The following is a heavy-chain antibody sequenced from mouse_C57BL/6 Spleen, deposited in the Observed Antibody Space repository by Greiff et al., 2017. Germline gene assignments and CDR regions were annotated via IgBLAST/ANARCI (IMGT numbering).Heavy chain of an antibody. CDR3: ARDYSNGPDY. J-gene: IGHJ2*01. CDR1: GYAFSSYW. CDR2: IYPGDGDT. Sequence: QVQLKQSGAELVKPGASVKISCKASGYAFSSYWMHWVKQRPGKGLEWIGQIYPGDGDTNYTGKFKGKATLTAAKSSSTAYMQLSSLTSEGSAVYFCARDYSNGPDYWGQGTTLTVSS. D-gene: IGHD2-5*01. V-gene: IGHV1-80*01.